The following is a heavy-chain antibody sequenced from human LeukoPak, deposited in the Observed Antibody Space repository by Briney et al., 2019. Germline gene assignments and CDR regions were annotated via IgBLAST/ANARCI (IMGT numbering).Heavy chain of an antibody. J-gene: IGHJ6*03. CDR3: ARDGELPYYMDV. D-gene: IGHD1-7*01. V-gene: IGHV3-66*01. CDR1: GFTVTNDY. CDR2: IYSGGST. Sequence: GRSLRLSCAVSGFTVTNDYMNWVRQAPGKGLEWVSIIYSGGSTYYADSVKGRFTISRDSSNNTLFLQMSNLRADDSGLYYCARDGELPYYMDVWGKGTTVTVSS.